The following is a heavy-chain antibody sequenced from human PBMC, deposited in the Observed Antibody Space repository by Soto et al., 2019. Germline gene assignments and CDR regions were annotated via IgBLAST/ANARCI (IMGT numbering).Heavy chain of an antibody. CDR1: GFTFSAYW. V-gene: IGHV3-74*01. J-gene: IGHJ4*02. Sequence: GGSLRLSCEASGFTFSAYWMHWVRQAPGKGLEWVSRINSDGSGTTYADSVQGRFTISRDNAKNTVFLQMTSLRAEDTAVYYCTRVNTLTSAWPFDYWGQGALVTVSS. D-gene: IGHD6-19*01. CDR3: TRVNTLTSAWPFDY. CDR2: INSDGSGT.